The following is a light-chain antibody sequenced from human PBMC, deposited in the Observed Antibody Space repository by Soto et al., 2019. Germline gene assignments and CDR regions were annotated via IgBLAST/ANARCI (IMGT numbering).Light chain of an antibody. CDR2: SNN. J-gene: IGLJ2*01. V-gene: IGLV1-44*01. CDR3: AAWDESPNVPV. CDR1: NSNIGRNT. Sequence: QSVLTQPPSASGTPGQRVTISCSGSNSNIGRNTVNWYQQLPGAAPNLLIYSNNERRSGVPDRFSGSKSGTSASLAISGLQSEDEADYYCAAWDESPNVPVFGGGTKLTVL.